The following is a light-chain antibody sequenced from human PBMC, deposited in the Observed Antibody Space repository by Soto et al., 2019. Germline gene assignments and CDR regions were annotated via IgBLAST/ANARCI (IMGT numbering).Light chain of an antibody. CDR1: QSVSGN. J-gene: IGKJ5*01. CDR2: GAS. CDR3: QQYNNWLTT. Sequence: EIVMTQSPATLSVSPGERATLSCRASQSVSGNLAWYQQKPGQAPSLLIYGASTRATGLPARFSGSGSGTEFTLTITSLQSEDFAVYYCQQYNNWLTTFGQGTRLEIK. V-gene: IGKV3-15*01.